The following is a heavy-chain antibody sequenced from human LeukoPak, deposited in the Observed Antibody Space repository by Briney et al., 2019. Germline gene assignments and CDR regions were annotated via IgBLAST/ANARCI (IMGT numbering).Heavy chain of an antibody. CDR3: AKSPAEYQLLFPFDY. CDR1: GFTFSSYA. J-gene: IGHJ4*02. V-gene: IGHV3-23*01. Sequence: GGFLRLSCAASGFTFSSYAMSWVRQAPGKGLEWVSAISGSGGSTYYADSVKGRFTISRDNSKNTLYLQMNSLRAEDTAVYYCAKSPAEYQLLFPFDYWGQGTLVTVSS. D-gene: IGHD2-2*01. CDR2: ISGSGGST.